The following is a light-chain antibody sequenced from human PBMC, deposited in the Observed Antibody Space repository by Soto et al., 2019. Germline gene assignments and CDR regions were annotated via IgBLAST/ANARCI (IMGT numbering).Light chain of an antibody. CDR2: DAS. J-gene: IGKJ3*01. Sequence: DIQMTQSPSSLSASVGDRVTITCQASQDISNYLNWYQQKPGKAPKLLIYDASNLETGVPSRFSGSGSGTDFTFTISSLQPVDIATYYCHQYDNLPPLTFGPGTKVDIK. V-gene: IGKV1-33*01. CDR3: HQYDNLPPLT. CDR1: QDISNY.